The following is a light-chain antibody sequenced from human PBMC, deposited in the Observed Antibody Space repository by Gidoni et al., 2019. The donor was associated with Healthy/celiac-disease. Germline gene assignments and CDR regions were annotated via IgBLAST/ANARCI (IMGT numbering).Light chain of an antibody. Sequence: EIVLTQTPGTLSLSPGERATLSCRARQSVSSSYLAWYQQKPGQAPTLLIYGSSSRATGIPDMFSGSGSGTDFTLTISRLEPEDFAVYYCQQYGSSPRTFGQGTKLEIQ. V-gene: IGKV3-20*01. J-gene: IGKJ2*01. CDR3: QQYGSSPRT. CDR1: QSVSSSY. CDR2: GSS.